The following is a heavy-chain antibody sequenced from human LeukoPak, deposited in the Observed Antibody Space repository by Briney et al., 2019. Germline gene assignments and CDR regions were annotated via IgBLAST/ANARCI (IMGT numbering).Heavy chain of an antibody. D-gene: IGHD2-2*01. CDR3: AKDPSVSFYQLLWGELGYFDY. J-gene: IGHJ4*02. V-gene: IGHV3-23*01. Sequence: GGTLRLSCAASGFTFSSYGMSWVRQAPGKGLEWVSAISGSGGSTYYADSVKGRFTISRDNSKNTLYLQMNSLSAEDTAVYYCAKDPSVSFYQLLWGELGYFDYWGQGTLVTVSS. CDR2: ISGSGGST. CDR1: GFTFSSYG.